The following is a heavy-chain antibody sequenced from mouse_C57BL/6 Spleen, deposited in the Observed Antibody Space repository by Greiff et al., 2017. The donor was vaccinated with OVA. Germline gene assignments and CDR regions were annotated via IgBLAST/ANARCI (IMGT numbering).Heavy chain of an antibody. CDR1: GFTFSSYG. J-gene: IGHJ3*01. CDR3: ARQETAQAPFAY. V-gene: IGHV5-6*01. D-gene: IGHD3-2*02. CDR2: ISSGGSYT. Sequence: EVQLVESGGDLVKPGGSLKLSCAASGFTFSSYGMSWVRQTPDKRLEWVATISSGGSYTYYPDSVKGRFTISRDKAKNTLYLQMSSLKSEDTAMYYCARQETAQAPFAYWGQGTLVTVSA.